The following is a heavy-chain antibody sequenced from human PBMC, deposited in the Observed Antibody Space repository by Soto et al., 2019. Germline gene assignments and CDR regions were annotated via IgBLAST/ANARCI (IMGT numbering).Heavy chain of an antibody. CDR1: GFTFTSSA. CDR3: AAAPRSAYYYGSGSYPNYYYMDV. Sequence: SVKVSCKASGFTFTSSAMQWVRQARGQRLEWIGWIVVGSGNTNYAQKFQERVTITRDMSTSTAYMELSSLRSEDTAVYYCAAAPRSAYYYGSGSYPNYYYMDVWGKGATVTVSS. D-gene: IGHD3-10*01. V-gene: IGHV1-58*02. CDR2: IVVGSGNT. J-gene: IGHJ6*03.